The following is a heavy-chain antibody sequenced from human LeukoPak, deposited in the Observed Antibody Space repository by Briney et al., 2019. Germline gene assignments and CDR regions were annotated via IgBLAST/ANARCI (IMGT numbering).Heavy chain of an antibody. CDR1: GGTFSSYA. CDR3: ARDQVVRGVIISSF. D-gene: IGHD3-10*01. V-gene: IGHV1-69*04. Sequence: GSSVKVSCKASGGTFSSYAISWVRQAPGQGLEWMGRIIPILGIANYAQKFQGRVTITADKSTSTAYMELSSLRSEDTAVYYCARDQVVRGVIISSFWGQGTLVTASS. CDR2: IIPILGIA. J-gene: IGHJ4*02.